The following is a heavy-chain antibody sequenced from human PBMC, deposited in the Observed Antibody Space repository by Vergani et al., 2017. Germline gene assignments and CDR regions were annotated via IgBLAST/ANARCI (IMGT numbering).Heavy chain of an antibody. V-gene: IGHV4-59*01. J-gene: IGHJ5*02. D-gene: IGHD3-10*01. Sequence: QVQLQESGPGLVKSSETLSLTCSVSGGSMSGYYWSWIRQPPGKELEWIGYMYHSGSTNYNPSLETRVTISGDTSKNQFSLKLNSVTAADTAVYYCWRVADFYGLGSRLLDLWGQGILVTVSS. CDR3: WRVADFYGLGSRLLDL. CDR1: GGSMSGYY. CDR2: MYHSGST.